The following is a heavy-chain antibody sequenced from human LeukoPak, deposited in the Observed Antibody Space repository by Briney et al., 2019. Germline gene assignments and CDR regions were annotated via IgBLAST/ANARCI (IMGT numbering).Heavy chain of an antibody. J-gene: IGHJ4*02. CDR2: ISSSSSYI. V-gene: IGHV3-21*01. D-gene: IGHD3-22*01. CDR1: GFTFSSYS. Sequence: GGSLRLSCAASGFTFSSYSMNWVRQAPGKGLEWVSSISSSSSYIYYAGSVKGRFTISRDNAKNSLYLQMNSLRAEDTAVYYCARGKYYYDSSGTKIIDYWGQGTLVTVSS. CDR3: ARGKYYYDSSGTKIIDY.